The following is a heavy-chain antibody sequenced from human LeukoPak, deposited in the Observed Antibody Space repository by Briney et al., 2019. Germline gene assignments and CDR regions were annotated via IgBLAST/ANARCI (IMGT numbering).Heavy chain of an antibody. CDR2: INPNSGGT. Sequence: ASVKVSCKASGYTFTGCYMHWVRQAPGQGLEWMGWINPNSGGTNYAQKFQGRVTMTRDTSISTAYMELSRLRSDDTAVYYCARSYGSGSYIYYYYVDVWGKGTTVTISS. V-gene: IGHV1-2*02. CDR1: GYTFTGCY. CDR3: ARSYGSGSYIYYYYVDV. J-gene: IGHJ6*03. D-gene: IGHD3-10*01.